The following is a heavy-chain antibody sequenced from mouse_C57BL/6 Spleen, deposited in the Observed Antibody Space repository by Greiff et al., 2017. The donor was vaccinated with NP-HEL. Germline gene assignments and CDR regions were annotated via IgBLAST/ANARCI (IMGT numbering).Heavy chain of an antibody. CDR2: INPNNGGT. V-gene: IGHV1-18*01. CDR1: GYTFTDYN. D-gene: IGHD2-5*01. CDR3: AREEDYSTWFAY. J-gene: IGHJ3*01. Sequence: VQLKQSGPELVKPGASVKIPCKASGYTFTDYNMDWVKQSHGKSLEWIGDINPNNGGTIYNQKFKGKATLTVDKSSSTAYMELRSLTSEDTAVYYCAREEDYSTWFAYWGQGTLVTVSA.